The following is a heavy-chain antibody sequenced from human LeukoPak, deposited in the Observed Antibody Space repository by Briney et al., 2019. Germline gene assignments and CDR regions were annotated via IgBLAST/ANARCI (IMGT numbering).Heavy chain of an antibody. J-gene: IGHJ4*02. CDR2: INHSGST. CDR1: GGSFSGYY. V-gene: IGHV4-34*01. D-gene: IGHD3-3*01. CDR3: ARQTYDSYFDY. Sequence: PSETLSLTCAVYGGSFSGYYWSWIRQPPGKGLEWIGEINHSGSTNYNPSLKSRVTISVDTSKNQFSLKLNSVTAADTAVYYCARQTYDSYFDYWGQGTLVTVSS.